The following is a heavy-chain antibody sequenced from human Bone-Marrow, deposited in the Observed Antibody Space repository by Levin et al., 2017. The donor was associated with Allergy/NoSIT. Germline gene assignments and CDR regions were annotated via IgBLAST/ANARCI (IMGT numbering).Heavy chain of an antibody. CDR2: IYTGGST. CDR1: GFIISNNY. CDR3: ARDSYGTA. J-gene: IGHJ4*02. V-gene: IGHV3-53*01. Sequence: GGSLRLSCAASGFIISNNYMSWVRHFPGKGLEWVSIIYTGGSTYYTDSVKGRSTISRDNSKNTLYLQMNSLRAEDTAVYYCARDSYGTAWGQGTLVTVSS. D-gene: IGHD1-26*01.